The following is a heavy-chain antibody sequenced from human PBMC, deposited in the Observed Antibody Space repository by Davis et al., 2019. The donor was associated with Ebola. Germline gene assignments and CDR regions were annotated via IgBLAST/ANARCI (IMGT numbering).Heavy chain of an antibody. J-gene: IGHJ6*02. CDR3: ARDGKNPGRTSYYYYGMDV. D-gene: IGHD1-14*01. CDR2: IYYSGST. CDR1: GGSISSSSYY. Sequence: PSETLSLTCTVSGGSISSSSYYWGWIRQPPGKGLEWIGSIYYSGSTYYNPSLKSRVTISVDTSKNQFSLKLSSVTAADTAVYYCARDGKNPGRTSYYYYGMDVWGQGTTVTVSS. V-gene: IGHV4-39*02.